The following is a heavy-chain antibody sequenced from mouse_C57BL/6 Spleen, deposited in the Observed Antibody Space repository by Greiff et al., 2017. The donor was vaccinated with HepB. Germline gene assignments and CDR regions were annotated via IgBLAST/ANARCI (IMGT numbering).Heavy chain of an antibody. D-gene: IGHD1-1*01. CDR3: PSHGSDYFDY. Sequence: VQLKQSGAELVRPGASVKLSCTASGFNFKDYYMPWVKQRPEQGLEWIGRIDPEDGDTEYAPKFQGKATMTADKSSNTAYLQLSSLTSEDTAVYYDPSHGSDYFDYWGQGTTLTVSS. CDR2: IDPEDGDT. V-gene: IGHV14-1*01. J-gene: IGHJ2*01. CDR1: GFNFKDYY.